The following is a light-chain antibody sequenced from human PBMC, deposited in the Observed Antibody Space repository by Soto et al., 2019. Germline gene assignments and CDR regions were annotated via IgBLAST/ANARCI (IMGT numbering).Light chain of an antibody. CDR1: SSNIGSNY. CDR2: RNN. Sequence: VLTQPPSASGTPGQRVTISCSGSSSNIGSNYVYWYQQLPGTAPKLLIYRNNQRPSGVPDRFSGSKSGTSASLAISGLRSEDEADYYCAAWDDSLSGWVFGGGTKVTVL. CDR3: AAWDDSLSGWV. V-gene: IGLV1-47*01. J-gene: IGLJ3*02.